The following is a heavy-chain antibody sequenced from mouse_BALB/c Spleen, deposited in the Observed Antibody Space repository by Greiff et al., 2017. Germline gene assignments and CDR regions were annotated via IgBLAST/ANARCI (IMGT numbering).Heavy chain of an antibody. J-gene: IGHJ1*01. Sequence: QVQLQQSGAELVRPGVSVKISCKGSGYTFTDYAMHWVKQSHAKSLEWIGVISTYYGDASYNQKFKGKATMTVDKSSSTAYMELARLTSEDSAIYYCARAPSTVVAYWYFDVWGAGTTVTVSS. D-gene: IGHD1-1*01. CDR2: ISTYYGDA. CDR1: GYTFTDYA. V-gene: IGHV1S137*01. CDR3: ARAPSTVVAYWYFDV.